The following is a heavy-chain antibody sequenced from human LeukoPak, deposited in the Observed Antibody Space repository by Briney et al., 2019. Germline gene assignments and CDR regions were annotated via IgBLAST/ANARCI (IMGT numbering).Heavy chain of an antibody. V-gene: IGHV4-34*01. CDR3: ARGRGCGSGGSCYSGAFGY. CDR1: GGSFSGYY. CDR2: INHSGST. Sequence: SETLSLTCAVSGGSFSGYYWSWIRQPPGKGLEWIGEINHSGSTNYNPSLKSRVTISVDTSKNQFSLKLSSVTAADTAVYYCARGRGCGSGGSCYSGAFGYWGQGTLVTVSS. D-gene: IGHD2-15*01. J-gene: IGHJ4*02.